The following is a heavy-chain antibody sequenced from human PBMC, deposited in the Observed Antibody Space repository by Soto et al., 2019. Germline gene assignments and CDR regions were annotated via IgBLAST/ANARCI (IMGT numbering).Heavy chain of an antibody. J-gene: IGHJ6*03. D-gene: IGHD3-10*01. CDR2: INHSGST. CDR1: GGSFSGYY. Sequence: SETLSLTCAVYGGSFSGYYWSWIRQPPGKGLEWIGEINHSGSTNYNPSLKSRVTISVDTSKNQFSLKLSSVTAADTAVYYCARGPYYYGSGRYPYYYMDVWGKGTTVTVSS. V-gene: IGHV4-34*01. CDR3: ARGPYYYGSGRYPYYYMDV.